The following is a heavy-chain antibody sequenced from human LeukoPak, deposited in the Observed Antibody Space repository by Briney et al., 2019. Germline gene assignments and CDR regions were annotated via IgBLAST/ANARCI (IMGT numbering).Heavy chain of an antibody. CDR2: INPNSGGT. CDR1: GYTFTGYY. CDR3: ARDLSGYSRTPTDY. D-gene: IGHD6-13*01. V-gene: IGHV1-2*02. Sequence: GASVKVSCKASGYTFTGYYMHWVRQAPGQGLEWMGWINPNSGGTNYAQKFQGRVTMTRDTSISTAYMELSRLRSDDTAVYYCARDLSGYSRTPTDYWGQGTLVTVSS. J-gene: IGHJ4*02.